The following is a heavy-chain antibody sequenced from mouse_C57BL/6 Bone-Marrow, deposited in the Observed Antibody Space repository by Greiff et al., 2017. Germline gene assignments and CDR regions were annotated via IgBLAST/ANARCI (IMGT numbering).Heavy chain of an antibody. CDR1: GYTFTDYE. Sequence: VQLQQSGAELVRPGASVTLSCKASGYTFTDYEMHWVKQTPVHGLEWIGAIDPETGGTAYNQKFKGKAILTADKSSSTAYMELRSLTSEDSAVYYGTSDGDGYPFDYWGQGTTLTVSS. D-gene: IGHD2-3*01. CDR3: TSDGDGYPFDY. CDR2: IDPETGGT. J-gene: IGHJ2*01. V-gene: IGHV1-15*01.